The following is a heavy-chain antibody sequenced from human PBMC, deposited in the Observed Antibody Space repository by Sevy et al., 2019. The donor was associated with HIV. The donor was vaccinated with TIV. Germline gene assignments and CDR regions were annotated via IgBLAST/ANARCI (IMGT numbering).Heavy chain of an antibody. CDR3: ARASSPYCGGDCLYAFNI. V-gene: IGHV3-48*02. Sequence: GESLKISCAASGFTFSSFSMNWVRQAPGKTLEWISYISSSGSSIYYADSVKGRFSISRDNAKRSLYLQMNSLRDRDTAVYYCARASSPYCGGDCLYAFNIWGQGTMVTVSS. J-gene: IGHJ3*02. CDR2: ISSSGSSI. D-gene: IGHD2-21*02. CDR1: GFTFSSFS.